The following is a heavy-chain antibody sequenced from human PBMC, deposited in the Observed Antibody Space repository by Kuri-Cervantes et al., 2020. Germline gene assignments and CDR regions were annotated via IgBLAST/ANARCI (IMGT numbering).Heavy chain of an antibody. J-gene: IGHJ6*02. CDR3: ARDEPSGYYKTHTGGMDV. Sequence: ASVKVSCKASGYTFTSYGISWVRRAPGQGLEWMGWISAYNGNTNYAQKLQGRVTMTTDTSTSTAYMELRSLRPDDTAVYYCARDEPSGYYKTHTGGMDVWGLGTTVTVSS. D-gene: IGHD3-22*01. CDR1: GYTFTSYG. V-gene: IGHV1-18*01. CDR2: ISAYNGNT.